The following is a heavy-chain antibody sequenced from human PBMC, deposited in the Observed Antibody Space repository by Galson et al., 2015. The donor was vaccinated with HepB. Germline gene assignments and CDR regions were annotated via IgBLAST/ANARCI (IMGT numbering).Heavy chain of an antibody. CDR3: AKVVGMGYYFDY. Sequence: SLRLSCAASGFTFSSYAMSWVRQAPGKGLEWVSAISGSGGSTYYADSVKGRFTISRDNSKNTLYLQMNSLRAEDTAVHYCAKVVGMGYYFDYWGQGTLVTVSS. CDR2: ISGSGGST. D-gene: IGHD1-14*01. J-gene: IGHJ4*02. CDR1: GFTFSSYA. V-gene: IGHV3-23*01.